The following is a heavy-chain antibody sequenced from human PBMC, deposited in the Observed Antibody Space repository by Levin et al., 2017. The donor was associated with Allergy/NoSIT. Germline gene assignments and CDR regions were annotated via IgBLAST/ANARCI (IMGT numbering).Heavy chain of an antibody. Sequence: PGGSLRLSCEASGFSFSHYGMHWVRQSPGKGPEWVALIQDDGSNIRYADSVKGRFTISRDNSKNTLYLQMNTLRPEDTAVYYCAKEKSRSADWYFDLWGRGTRVTVSS. D-gene: IGHD2-2*01. CDR2: IQDDGSNI. CDR1: GFSFSHYG. CDR3: AKEKSRSADWYFDL. V-gene: IGHV3-30*02. J-gene: IGHJ2*01.